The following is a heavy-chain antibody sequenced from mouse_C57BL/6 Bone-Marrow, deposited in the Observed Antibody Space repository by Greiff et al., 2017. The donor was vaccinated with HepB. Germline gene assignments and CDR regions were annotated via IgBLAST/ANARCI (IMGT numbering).Heavy chain of an antibody. CDR1: GYTFTSYW. J-gene: IGHJ3*01. D-gene: IGHD1-2*01. V-gene: IGHV1-50*01. CDR3: AREGYYGPAWFAY. Sequence: QVQLQQPGAELVKPGASVKLSCKASGYTFTSYWMQWVKQRPGQGLEWIGEIDPSDSYTNYNQKFKGKATLTVDTSSSTAYMQLSSLTSEDSAVYYCAREGYYGPAWFAYWGQGTLVTVSA. CDR2: IDPSDSYT.